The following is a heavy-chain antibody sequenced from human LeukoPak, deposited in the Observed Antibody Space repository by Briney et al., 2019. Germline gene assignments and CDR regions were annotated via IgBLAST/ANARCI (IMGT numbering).Heavy chain of an antibody. V-gene: IGHV1-46*01. J-gene: IGHJ4*02. Sequence: ASVKVSCKASGYTFTTYYMHWVRQAPGQGLEWMGIINPSGGSTSYAQKFQGRVTMTRDTSTSTVYMEPSSLRSEDTAVYYCARLYSGHGDDYWGQGTLVTVSS. CDR1: GYTFTTYY. D-gene: IGHD5-12*01. CDR2: INPSGGST. CDR3: ARLYSGHGDDY.